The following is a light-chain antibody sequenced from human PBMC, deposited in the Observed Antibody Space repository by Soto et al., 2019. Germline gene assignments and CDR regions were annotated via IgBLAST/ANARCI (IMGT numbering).Light chain of an antibody. Sequence: IQMTQSPSTLSGSLGDRVTITCRASQTISSWLAWYQQKPGKAPKLLIYKASTLKSGVPSRFSGSGSGTEFTLTISSLEPEDVAVYYCQQRSNWPLTFGGGTKVDIK. CDR2: KAS. CDR3: QQRSNWPLT. J-gene: IGKJ4*01. CDR1: QTISSW. V-gene: IGKV1-5*03.